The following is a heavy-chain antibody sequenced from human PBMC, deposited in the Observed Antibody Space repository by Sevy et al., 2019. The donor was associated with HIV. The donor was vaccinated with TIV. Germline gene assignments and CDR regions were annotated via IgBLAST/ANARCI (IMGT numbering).Heavy chain of an antibody. D-gene: IGHD5-12*01. J-gene: IGHJ4*02. V-gene: IGHV3-48*02. CDR2: IRGSSGSY. CDR3: MRNRGYHTFDH. Sequence: GGFLRLSCAASGFTFSIFDLDWVRQAPGKGLEWISYIRGSSGSYMPYYADSVKGRFTISRDNAKISLYLQMNSLRDELTAVYYCMRNRGYHTFDHWGQGTLVTVSS. CDR1: GFTFSIFD.